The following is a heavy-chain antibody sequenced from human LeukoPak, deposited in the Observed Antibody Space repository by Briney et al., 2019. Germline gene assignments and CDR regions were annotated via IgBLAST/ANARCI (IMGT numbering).Heavy chain of an antibody. Sequence: GGSLRLSCAASGFTFSSFWMHWVRQAPGKGLVWVSRINTDGSSTDYADSVKGRFTISRDNAKNSLYLQMSSLRSEDTAVYYCARGRYYDYVWGSYRRPLLYEYWGQGTTVTVSS. J-gene: IGHJ6*02. CDR3: ARGRYYDYVWGSYRRPLLYEY. CDR1: GFTFSSFW. CDR2: INTDGSST. D-gene: IGHD3-16*02. V-gene: IGHV3-74*01.